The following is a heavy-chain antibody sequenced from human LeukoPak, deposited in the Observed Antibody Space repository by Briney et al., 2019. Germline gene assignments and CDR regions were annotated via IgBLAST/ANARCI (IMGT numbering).Heavy chain of an antibody. J-gene: IGHJ6*03. CDR3: ARLDGERFTIFGVVRMNYYYMDV. D-gene: IGHD3-3*01. Sequence: SETLSLTCPVSGGSISSSSYYWGWIRQPPGKGLEWIGSIYYTGSTYYNPSLKSRATISVDTSNNQFSLKLSSLTTAAMAVYNRARLDGERFTIFGVVRMNYYYMDVWGKGTTVTVSS. CDR1: GGSISSSSYY. V-gene: IGHV4-39*01. CDR2: IYYTGST.